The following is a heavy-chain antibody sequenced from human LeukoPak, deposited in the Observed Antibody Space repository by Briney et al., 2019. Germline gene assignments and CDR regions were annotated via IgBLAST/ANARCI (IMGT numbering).Heavy chain of an antibody. CDR1: GGSISSYY. CDR2: IYTSGST. D-gene: IGHD3-3*01. V-gene: IGHV4-4*07. CDR3: ARDPRPYDFWSGLDAFDI. Sequence: SETLSLTCTVSGGSISSYYWSWIRQPAGKGLEWVGRIYTSGSTNYNPSLKSRVTMSVDTSKNQFSLKLSSVTAADTAVYYCARDPRPYDFWSGLDAFDIWGQGTMVTVSS. J-gene: IGHJ3*02.